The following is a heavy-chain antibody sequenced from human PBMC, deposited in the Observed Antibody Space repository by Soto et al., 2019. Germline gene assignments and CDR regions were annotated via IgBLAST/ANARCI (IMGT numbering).Heavy chain of an antibody. Sequence: ASVKVSCKASGYIFTTYDITWVRQAAGQGLEWIGFMNPNSGNTHYAQNLQGRVTMTTDTSTSTAYMELRSLRSDDTAVYYCARDIAVAGPRDFDYWGQGTLVTVSS. CDR3: ARDIAVAGPRDFDY. CDR1: GYIFTTYD. J-gene: IGHJ4*02. V-gene: IGHV1-18*01. D-gene: IGHD6-19*01. CDR2: MNPNSGNT.